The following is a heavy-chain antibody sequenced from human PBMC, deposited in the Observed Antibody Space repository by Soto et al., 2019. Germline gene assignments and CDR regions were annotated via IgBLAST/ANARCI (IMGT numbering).Heavy chain of an antibody. CDR3: ARTPLSGGEAGDY. J-gene: IGHJ4*02. V-gene: IGHV1-18*01. Sequence: QVQLVQSGTEVKQPGASVKVSCEASGYTFTNYGINWVRQAPGQGLEWMGWINPYNGNTNYPQKLQGRVTMTTDTSASTVYMYLRGLRSDDTALYYCARTPLSGGEAGDYWGQGTLVTVSS. CDR2: INPYNGNT. D-gene: IGHD3-16*01. CDR1: GYTFTNYG.